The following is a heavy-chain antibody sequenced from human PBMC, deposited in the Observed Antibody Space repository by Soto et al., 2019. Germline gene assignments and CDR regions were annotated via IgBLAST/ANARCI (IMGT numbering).Heavy chain of an antibody. Sequence: SVKVSCKASGGTFSSYAISWVRQAPGQGLEWMGGIIPIFGTANYAQKFQGRVTITADESTSTAYMELSSLRSEDTAVYYCANGLNSGSYQVIDYWGQGTLVTVSS. V-gene: IGHV1-69*13. J-gene: IGHJ4*02. CDR1: GGTFSSYA. CDR2: IIPIFGTA. CDR3: ANGLNSGSYQVIDY. D-gene: IGHD1-26*01.